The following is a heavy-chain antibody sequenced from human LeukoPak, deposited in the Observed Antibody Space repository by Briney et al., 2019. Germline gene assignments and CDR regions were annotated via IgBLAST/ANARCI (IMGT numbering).Heavy chain of an antibody. CDR1: GFTFSSYA. V-gene: IGHV3-23*01. J-gene: IGHJ3*02. Sequence: GGSLRLFCAASGFTFSSYAMSWVRQAPGKGLEWVSAISGSGGSTYYADSVKGRFTISRANSKNTLYLQMNSLRAEDTAVYYCXXXXXGSGSYYSESAFDIWGQGTMVTVSS. D-gene: IGHD1-26*01. CDR2: ISGSGGST. CDR3: XXXXXGSGSYYSESAFDI.